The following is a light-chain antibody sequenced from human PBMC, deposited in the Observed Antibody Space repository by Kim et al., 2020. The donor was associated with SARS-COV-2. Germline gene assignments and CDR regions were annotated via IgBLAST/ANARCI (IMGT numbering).Light chain of an antibody. CDR2: DVN. Sequence: QSALTQPTSVSGSPGQSITISCTGTSSDVGTYNYVSWYQQYPGKAPKLMIYDVNKRPSGISNRFSGSKSGNTASLTISGLQAEDEADYYCGSYATGRSYVFGAGTKVTVL. CDR3: GSYATGRSYV. CDR1: SSDVGTYNY. V-gene: IGLV2-14*03. J-gene: IGLJ1*01.